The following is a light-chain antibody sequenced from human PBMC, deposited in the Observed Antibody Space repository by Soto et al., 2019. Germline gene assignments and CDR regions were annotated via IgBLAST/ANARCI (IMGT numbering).Light chain of an antibody. CDR1: SGHSSYA. Sequence: QPVLTQSPSASASLGASVKLTCTLSSGHSSYAIAWHQQQPEKGPRYLMKLISDGSHSKGDGIPDRFSGSSSGAERYLTISSLQSEDEADYYCQTWGTGIHYVFGTGTKVTVL. V-gene: IGLV4-69*01. CDR3: QTWGTGIHYV. CDR2: LISDGSH. J-gene: IGLJ1*01.